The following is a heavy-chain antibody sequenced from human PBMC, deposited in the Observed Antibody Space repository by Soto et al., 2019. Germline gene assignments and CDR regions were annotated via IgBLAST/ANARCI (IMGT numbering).Heavy chain of an antibody. J-gene: IGHJ5*02. CDR3: AAFKKAADPKPPGFDP. D-gene: IGHD6-13*01. Sequence: SVKVSCKASGFTFTSSAMQWVRQARGQRLEWIGWIVVGSGNTNYAQKFQERVTITRDMSTSTAYMELSSLRSEDTAVYYCAAFKKAADPKPPGFDPWSQGTLVTVSS. CDR1: GFTFTSSA. V-gene: IGHV1-58*02. CDR2: IVVGSGNT.